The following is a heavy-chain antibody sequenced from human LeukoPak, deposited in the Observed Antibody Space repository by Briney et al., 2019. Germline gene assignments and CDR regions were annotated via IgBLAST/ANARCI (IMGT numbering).Heavy chain of an antibody. D-gene: IGHD3-3*01. Sequence: GGSLRLSCAASGFTFSNAWMSWVRQAPGKGLEWVGRIKSKTDGGTTDYAAPVKGRFTISRDDSKNTLYLQMNSLKTEDTAVYYCTTTPPDYDFWSGPLVWGQGTMVTVSS. CDR2: IKSKTDGGTT. V-gene: IGHV3-15*01. CDR3: TTTPPDYDFWSGPLV. J-gene: IGHJ3*01. CDR1: GFTFSNAW.